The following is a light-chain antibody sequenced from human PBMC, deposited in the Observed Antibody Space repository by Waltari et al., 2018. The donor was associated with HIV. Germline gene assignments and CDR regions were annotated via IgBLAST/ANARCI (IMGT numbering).Light chain of an antibody. CDR3: QVWDVTSDHFV. Sequence: SYLLTQPPSVSVAPGQTARITCGGNNIGTKSVQWYRHNLGQAPVLVIYDDVERPSGIPERLSGSNSGNTATLSITRVDVGDEAEYYCQVWDVTSDHFVFGPGTTVTVL. J-gene: IGLJ1*01. V-gene: IGLV3-21*02. CDR1: NIGTKS. CDR2: DDV.